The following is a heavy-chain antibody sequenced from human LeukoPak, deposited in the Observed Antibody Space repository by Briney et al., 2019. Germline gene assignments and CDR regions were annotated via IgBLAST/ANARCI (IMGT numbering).Heavy chain of an antibody. D-gene: IGHD6-6*01. Sequence: GGSLRLSCAASGFTVSSNYMSWVRQAPGKGLEWVSVIYSGGSTYYADSVEGRFTISRDNSKNTLYLQMHSLRAEDTAVYYCAKFSFEYSSSSSSSTMYYYYYYMDVWGKGTTVTVSS. CDR1: GFTVSSNY. J-gene: IGHJ6*03. CDR2: IYSGGST. V-gene: IGHV3-53*01. CDR3: AKFSFEYSSSSSSSTMYYYYYYMDV.